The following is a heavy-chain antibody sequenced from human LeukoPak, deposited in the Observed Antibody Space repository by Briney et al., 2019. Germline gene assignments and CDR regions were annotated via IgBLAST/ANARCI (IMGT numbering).Heavy chain of an antibody. CDR1: GYSFTSYW. CDR3: ANIPSKYGSGSYVVALNI. CDR2: IYPGDSDT. Sequence: GESRQIPCKGSGYSFTSYWIGWVRQMPGKGLECMGIIYPGDSDTRYSPSFPCQVTFVADKSISTAYLKCSSLKASDTAMYYCANIPSKYGSGSYVVALNIWGQGTLVAVSS. D-gene: IGHD3-10*01. J-gene: IGHJ3*02. V-gene: IGHV5-51*03.